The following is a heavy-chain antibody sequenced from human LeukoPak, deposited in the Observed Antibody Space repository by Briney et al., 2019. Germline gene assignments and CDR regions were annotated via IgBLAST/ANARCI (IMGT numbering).Heavy chain of an antibody. J-gene: IGHJ4*02. CDR1: GYSFTSYW. V-gene: IGHV5-10-1*01. D-gene: IGHD3-22*01. Sequence: GESLKISCKGSGYSFTSYWISWVRQMPGKGLEWMGRIDPSDSYTNYSPSFQGHVTISADKSISTAYLQWSSLKASDTAMYYCAREAHYCDSSGPRGFDYWGQGTLVTVSS. CDR2: IDPSDSYT. CDR3: AREAHYCDSSGPRGFDY.